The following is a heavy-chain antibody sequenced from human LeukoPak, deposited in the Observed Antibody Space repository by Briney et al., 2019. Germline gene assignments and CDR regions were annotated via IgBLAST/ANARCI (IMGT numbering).Heavy chain of an antibody. Sequence: ASVKVSCKVSGYTLTELSMHWVRQAPGQGLEWMGWISAYNGNTNYAQKLQGRVTMTTDTSTSTAYMELRSLRSDDTAVYYCARDGYINSFDYWGQGTLVTVSS. V-gene: IGHV1-18*01. D-gene: IGHD6-13*01. J-gene: IGHJ4*02. CDR1: GYTLTELS. CDR3: ARDGYINSFDY. CDR2: ISAYNGNT.